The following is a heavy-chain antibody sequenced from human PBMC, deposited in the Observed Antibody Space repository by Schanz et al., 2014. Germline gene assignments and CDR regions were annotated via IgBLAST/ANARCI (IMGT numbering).Heavy chain of an antibody. V-gene: IGHV3-30*19. CDR2: ISYDGSHK. CDR1: GFTLSSYG. J-gene: IGHJ6*02. CDR3: ARDRQQLVGRIGYYYGMDV. Sequence: VQLVESGGGVVQPGGSLRLSCAASGFTLSSYGMHWVRQAPGKGLEWVAVISYDGSHKDYADSVKGRFTISRDNSKNTLYLQMNSLRAEDTAVYYCARDRQQLVGRIGYYYGMDVWGQGTTVTVSS. D-gene: IGHD6-13*01.